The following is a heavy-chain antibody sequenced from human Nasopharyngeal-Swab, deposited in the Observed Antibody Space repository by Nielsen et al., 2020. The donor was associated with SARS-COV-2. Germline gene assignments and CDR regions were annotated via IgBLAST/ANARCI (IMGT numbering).Heavy chain of an antibody. Sequence: PQTLSLTCRVSGRSISSSYYYWGWIRQPPGKGLEWIGSIYYSGSTYYNPSPKSRVTISIDTSKNQFSLNLRSLTAADTAIYYCGSGTRWRQVLDYWGQGTLVTVSS. CDR3: GSGTRWRQVLDY. D-gene: IGHD5-24*01. CDR2: IYYSGST. CDR1: GRSISSSYYY. V-gene: IGHV4-39*01. J-gene: IGHJ4*02.